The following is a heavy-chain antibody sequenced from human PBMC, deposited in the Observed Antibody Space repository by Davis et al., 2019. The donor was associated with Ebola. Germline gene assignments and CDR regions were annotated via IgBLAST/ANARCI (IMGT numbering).Heavy chain of an antibody. D-gene: IGHD6-13*01. Sequence: PSETLSLTCAVYGGSFSGYYWSWIRQPPGKGLEWIGEINHSGSTNYNPSLKSRVTISVDTSKNQFSLKLSSVTAADTAVYYCARGVAAARGLYYYYGMDVWGQGTTVTVSS. CDR3: ARGVAAARGLYYYYGMDV. CDR1: GGSFSGYY. CDR2: INHSGST. V-gene: IGHV4-34*01. J-gene: IGHJ6*02.